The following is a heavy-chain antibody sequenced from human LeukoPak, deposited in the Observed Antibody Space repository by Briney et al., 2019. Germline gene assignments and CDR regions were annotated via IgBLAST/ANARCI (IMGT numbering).Heavy chain of an antibody. V-gene: IGHV1-69*13. CDR1: GGTFSSYA. CDR3: RILYGGSYYFDY. D-gene: IGHD4-23*01. CDR2: IIPIFGTA. J-gene: IGHJ4*02. Sequence: SVKVSCKASGGTFSSYAISWGRQAPGQGLEWMGGIIPIFGTANYAQKFQGRVTITADESTSTAYMELSSLRSEDTAVYYCRILYGGSYYFDYWGQGTLVTVSS.